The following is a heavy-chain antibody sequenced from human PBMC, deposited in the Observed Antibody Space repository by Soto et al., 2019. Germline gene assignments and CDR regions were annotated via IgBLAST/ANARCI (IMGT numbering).Heavy chain of an antibody. V-gene: IGHV3-74*01. J-gene: IGHJ4*02. D-gene: IGHD1-1*01. CDR2: INSDGSST. CDR1: GFTLRGYW. Sequence: EVQLVESGGCLVQPGGSLRLSCAASGFTLRGYWMHWFRQAPGKGLVWVSRINSDGSSTSYAYSVKGRFAISRDNAKNTLYLHMNSLRAEDTAVYYCAKDGRLGQFDYWGQGTLVTASS. CDR3: AKDGRLGQFDY.